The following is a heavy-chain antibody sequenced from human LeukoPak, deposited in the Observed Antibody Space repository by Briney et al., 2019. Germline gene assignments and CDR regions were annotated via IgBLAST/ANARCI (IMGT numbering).Heavy chain of an antibody. Sequence: PSETLSLTCTVSGDSISNYYWSWIRQFAGKGLEWIGRIYASGSTNYNPSLKSRVSMSVDTSKNQFSLNLTSVTAADTAVYYCARDLAVAGREFDYWGQGTLVTVSS. D-gene: IGHD6-19*01. J-gene: IGHJ4*02. CDR2: IYASGST. V-gene: IGHV4-4*07. CDR3: ARDLAVAGREFDY. CDR1: GDSISNYY.